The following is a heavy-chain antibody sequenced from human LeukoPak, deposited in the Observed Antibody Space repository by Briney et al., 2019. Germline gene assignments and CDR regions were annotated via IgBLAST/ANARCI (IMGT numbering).Heavy chain of an antibody. CDR1: RYNFTSYW. D-gene: IGHD6-13*01. Sequence: GESLKISCKGSRYNFTSYWIGWVRQMPGKGLEWLGIIYPGDSDTRYSPSFQGQVTISADKSISTAYLQWSSLKASDTAMYYCARLLRNIAAAVYYFDYWGQGTLVTVSS. CDR3: ARLLRNIAAAVYYFDY. V-gene: IGHV5-51*01. CDR2: IYPGDSDT. J-gene: IGHJ4*02.